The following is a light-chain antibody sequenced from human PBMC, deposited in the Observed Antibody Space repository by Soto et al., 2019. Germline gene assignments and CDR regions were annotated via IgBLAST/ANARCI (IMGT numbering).Light chain of an antibody. V-gene: IGKV3-20*01. CDR2: GAS. CDR1: QSVSSSY. J-gene: IGKJ4*01. Sequence: EIVLTQSPGTLSLSPGERATLCCRASQSVSSSYLAWYQQKPGQAPRLLIYGASSRATGIPDRFSGSGSGTDFTLTISRLEPEDFAVYYCQQYGSSPHLIAFGGGTKVEIK. CDR3: QQYGSSPHLIA.